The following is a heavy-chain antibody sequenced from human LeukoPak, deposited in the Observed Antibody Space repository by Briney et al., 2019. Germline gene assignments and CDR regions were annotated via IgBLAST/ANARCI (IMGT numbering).Heavy chain of an antibody. Sequence: ASVKVSCRASGYTFTTYYMHWVRQAPGQGLEWMGIINPGGGSTTYAQKFQGRVTMTRDTSTSTVYMELSSLRSDDTAVYHCARIGPGTYSSSWYFDYWGQGTLVTVSS. J-gene: IGHJ4*02. CDR1: GYTFTTYY. CDR2: INPGGGST. D-gene: IGHD6-13*01. V-gene: IGHV1-46*01. CDR3: ARIGPGTYSSSWYFDY.